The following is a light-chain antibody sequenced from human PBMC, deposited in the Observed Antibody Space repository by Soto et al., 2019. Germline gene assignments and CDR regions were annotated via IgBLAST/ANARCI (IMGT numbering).Light chain of an antibody. CDR1: NNDIGRYDF. J-gene: IGLJ2*01. V-gene: IGLV2-14*01. Sequence: QSALTQPASVSGSPGQSITISCTGTNNDIGRYDFVSWYQHHPGKSPKLILYEVRHRPSGISSRFSGSKSANTASLTISGLQAEAEADYYCASFTVYNNLLFGGGTKLTVL. CDR3: ASFTVYNNLL. CDR2: EVR.